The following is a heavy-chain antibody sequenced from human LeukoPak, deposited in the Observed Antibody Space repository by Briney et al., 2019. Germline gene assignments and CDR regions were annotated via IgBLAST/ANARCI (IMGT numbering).Heavy chain of an antibody. CDR1: GFTFSSYE. J-gene: IGHJ3*02. D-gene: IGHD1-26*01. Sequence: GRSLRLSCSASGFTFSSYEMNWVRQAPGKGLEWLSYISSSGSTIYYADAVKGRFTISRDNAKKSLYLQMNSLRAEDTAVYYCARDGVVGAYAFDIWGQGTMVTVSS. CDR3: ARDGVVGAYAFDI. CDR2: ISSSGSTI. V-gene: IGHV3-48*03.